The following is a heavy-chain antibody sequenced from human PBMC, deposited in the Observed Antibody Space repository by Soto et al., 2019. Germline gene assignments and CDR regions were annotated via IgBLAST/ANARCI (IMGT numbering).Heavy chain of an antibody. Sequence: GASVKVSCKASGGTFSSYAISWVRQAPGQGLEWMGGIIPIFGTANYAQKFQGRVTITADESTSTAYMELSSLRSEDTAVYYCARDDGASIAARPDWFDPWGQGTLVTVPS. CDR3: ARDDGASIAARPDWFDP. CDR1: GGTFSSYA. D-gene: IGHD6-6*01. V-gene: IGHV1-69*13. J-gene: IGHJ5*02. CDR2: IIPIFGTA.